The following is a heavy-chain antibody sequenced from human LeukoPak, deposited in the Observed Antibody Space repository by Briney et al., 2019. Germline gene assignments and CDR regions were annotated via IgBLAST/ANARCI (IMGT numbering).Heavy chain of an antibody. V-gene: IGHV1-69*05. CDR1: GGTFSSYA. J-gene: IGHJ4*02. CDR3: ASSQYSSGWSTSLAFDY. D-gene: IGHD6-19*01. Sequence: SVKVSCKASGGTFSSYAISWVRQAPGQGLEWMGRIIPIFGTANYAQKFQGRVTITTDESASTAYMELSSLRSEDTAVYYCASSQYSSGWSTSLAFDYWGQGTLVTVSS. CDR2: IIPIFGTA.